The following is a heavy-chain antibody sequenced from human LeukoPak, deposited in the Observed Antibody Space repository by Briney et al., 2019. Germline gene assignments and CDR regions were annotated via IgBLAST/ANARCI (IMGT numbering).Heavy chain of an antibody. D-gene: IGHD3-22*01. CDR2: IYSGGST. CDR1: GFTVSSNY. J-gene: IGHJ3*02. V-gene: IGHV3-53*01. Sequence: QTGGSLRLSCAASGFTVSSNYMSWVRQAPGKGLEWVSVIYSGGSTYYADSVKGRFTISRDNSKNTLYLQMNSLRAEDTAVYYCAHTPTMIVVVISSEDAFDIWGQGTMVTVSS. CDR3: AHTPTMIVVVISSEDAFDI.